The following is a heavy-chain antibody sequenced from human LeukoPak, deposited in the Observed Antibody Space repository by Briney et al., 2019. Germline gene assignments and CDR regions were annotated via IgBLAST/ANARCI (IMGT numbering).Heavy chain of an antibody. J-gene: IGHJ4*02. CDR1: GGSISSSSFY. V-gene: IGHV4-39*01. CDR3: ARRPRAAAGTGLFGY. Sequence: SETLSLTCTVSGGSISSSSFYWGWIRQPPGKGLEWIVCIYYSGSTYYNPSLKSRVTISVDASKNQFSLKLSSVTAADTAVYYCARRPRAAAGTGLFGYWGQGTLVTVSS. D-gene: IGHD6-13*01. CDR2: IYYSGST.